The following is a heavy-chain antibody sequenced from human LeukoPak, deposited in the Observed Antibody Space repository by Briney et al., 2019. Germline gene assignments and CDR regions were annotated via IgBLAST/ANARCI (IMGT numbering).Heavy chain of an antibody. D-gene: IGHD4-17*01. CDR2: ISYDGSNK. CDR3: ARDGQLYGDYNYYYYMDV. J-gene: IGHJ6*03. V-gene: IGHV3-30*04. CDR1: GFTFSSYA. Sequence: GGSLRLSCAASGFTFSSYAMHWVRQAPGEGLEWVAVISYDGSNKYYADSVKGRFTISRDNSKNTLYLQMNSLRAEDTAVYYCARDGQLYGDYNYYYYMDVWGKGTTVTVSS.